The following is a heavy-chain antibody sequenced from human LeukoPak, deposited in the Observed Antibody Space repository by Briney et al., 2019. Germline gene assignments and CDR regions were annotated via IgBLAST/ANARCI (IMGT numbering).Heavy chain of an antibody. D-gene: IGHD6-6*01. CDR1: GGSISSYY. Sequence: SETLSLTYTVSGGSISSYYWSWIRQPPGKGLEWIGYIYYSGSTNYNPSLKSRVTISVDTSKNQFSLKLSSVTAADTAVYYCARITSSSSAVDYWGQGTLVTVSS. V-gene: IGHV4-59*01. CDR3: ARITSSSSAVDY. J-gene: IGHJ4*02. CDR2: IYYSGST.